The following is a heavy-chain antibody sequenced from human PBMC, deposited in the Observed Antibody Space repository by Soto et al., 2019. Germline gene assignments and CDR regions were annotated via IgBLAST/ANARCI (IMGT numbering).Heavy chain of an antibody. V-gene: IGHV3-33*01. D-gene: IGHD3-22*01. CDR3: ARDLGYSFVGNDY. Sequence: QVQLVESGGGVVQPGRSLRLSCAASGFTFSSYGMHWVRQAPGKGLEWVAVIWYDGSNKYYADSVKGRFTISRDNSKNTLYPQMNSLRAEDTAVYYCARDLGYSFVGNDYWGQGTLVTVSS. J-gene: IGHJ4*02. CDR2: IWYDGSNK. CDR1: GFTFSSYG.